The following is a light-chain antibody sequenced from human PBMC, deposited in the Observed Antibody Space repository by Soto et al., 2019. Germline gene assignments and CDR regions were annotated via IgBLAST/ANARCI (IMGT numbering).Light chain of an antibody. CDR3: SSYTSASTLLYL. CDR2: GVT. J-gene: IGLJ1*01. Sequence: QSALTQPASVSGSPGQSITISCTGTSSDVGGYNYASWYQQHPGIAPKLLIYGVTNRPSGVSTRFSGSKSGNTASLTISGLQAEDEADYHCSSYTSASTLLYLFGTGTKVTVL. V-gene: IGLV2-14*01. CDR1: SSDVGGYNY.